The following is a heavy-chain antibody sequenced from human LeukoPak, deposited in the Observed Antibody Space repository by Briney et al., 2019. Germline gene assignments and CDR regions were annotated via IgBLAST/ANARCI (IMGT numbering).Heavy chain of an antibody. CDR2: INPDDSEI. V-gene: IGHV5-51*01. Sequence: GESLKISCKGSGYSFTNYLIGWVRLTPVKGLEWMGIINPDDSEIKYSPSLQDQVTISADKSISTAYLQWSSLKASDTAMYYCARPVGGYGMDVWGQGTTVTVSS. J-gene: IGHJ6*02. CDR1: GYSFTNYL. D-gene: IGHD1-26*01. CDR3: ARPVGGYGMDV.